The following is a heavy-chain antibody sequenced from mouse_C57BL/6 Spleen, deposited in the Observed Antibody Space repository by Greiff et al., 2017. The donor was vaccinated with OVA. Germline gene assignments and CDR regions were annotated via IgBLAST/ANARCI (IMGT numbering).Heavy chain of an antibody. V-gene: IGHV14-2*01. J-gene: IGHJ2*01. D-gene: IGHD1-1*01. CDR1: GFNIKDYY. Sequence: EVKLMESGAELVKPGASVKLSCTASGFNIKDYYMHWVKQRTEQGLEWIGRIDPEDGETKYAPKFQGKATITADTSSNTAYLPLSSLTSEDTAVYYCATYYGSSYGVYFDYWGQGTTLTVSS. CDR2: IDPEDGET. CDR3: ATYYGSSYGVYFDY.